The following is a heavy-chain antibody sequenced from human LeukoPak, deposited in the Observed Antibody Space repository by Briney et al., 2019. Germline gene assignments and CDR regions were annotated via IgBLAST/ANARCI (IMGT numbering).Heavy chain of an antibody. J-gene: IGHJ4*02. CDR2: IYYTGST. CDR3: ARDRSGWYGQEY. V-gene: IGHV4-4*07. D-gene: IGHD6-19*01. CDR1: GGSTSSYY. Sequence: SETLSLTCTVSGGSTSSYYWSWIRQPAGKGLEWIGRIYYTGSTNYNPSLKSRVTISVDNSKNQFSLKLSSVTAADTAVHYCARDRSGWYGQEYWGQGNLVTVSS.